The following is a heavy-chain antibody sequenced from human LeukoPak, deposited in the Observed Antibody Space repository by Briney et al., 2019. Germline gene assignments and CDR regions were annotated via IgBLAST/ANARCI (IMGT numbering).Heavy chain of an antibody. CDR3: AKEIDSSWQD. CDR1: GFTFSRYA. CDR2: LSDDSRRI. D-gene: IGHD6-13*01. J-gene: IGHJ4*02. V-gene: IGHV3-23*01. Sequence: PGGSLRLSCAAFGFTFSRYAMTWVRQAPGKGLEWVSSLSDDSRRIYYADSVKGRFSISRDNSRNTLYLQLNSLRAEDTAIYYCAKEIDSSWQDWGQGTLVTVSS.